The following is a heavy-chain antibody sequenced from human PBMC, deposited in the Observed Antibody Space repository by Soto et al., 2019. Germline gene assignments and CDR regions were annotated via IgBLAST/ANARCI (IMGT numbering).Heavy chain of an antibody. CDR3: AKGDLFVGGTIYGMDV. V-gene: IGHV3-23*01. Sequence: GWSLRLSCAFSLSSYAMTWVRQAPGRGLEWVAGISVSGGSTNYAVSVKGRFTISRDNDKNTVYLQMNSLRAEDTAVYYCAKGDLFVGGTIYGMDVWGQGTTVTVSS. D-gene: IGHD3-16*01. CDR2: ISVSGGST. J-gene: IGHJ6*02. CDR1: LSSYA.